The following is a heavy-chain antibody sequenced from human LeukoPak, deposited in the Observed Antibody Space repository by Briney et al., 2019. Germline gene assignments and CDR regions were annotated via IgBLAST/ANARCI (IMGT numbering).Heavy chain of an antibody. CDR2: ISGSGGST. CDR1: GFTFSSYA. D-gene: IGHD3-3*01. CDR3: AKLTIFGVVISPMGY. Sequence: GGSLRLXCAASGFTFSSYAMSWVRQAPGKGLEWVSAISGSGGSTYYADSVKGRFTISRDNSKNTLYLQMNSLRAEDTAVYYCAKLTIFGVVISPMGYWGQGTLVTVSS. J-gene: IGHJ4*02. V-gene: IGHV3-23*01.